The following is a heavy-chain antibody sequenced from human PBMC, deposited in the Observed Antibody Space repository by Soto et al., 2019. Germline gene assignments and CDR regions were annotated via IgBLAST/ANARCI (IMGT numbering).Heavy chain of an antibody. CDR1: GFTFNTYG. J-gene: IGHJ6*02. Sequence: QVQLVESGGGVVQPGGSLRLSCTISGFTFNTYGMYWVRQAPGKGLEWVAIIWYDGSNKYYGDSVKGRFTISRDNSKHTLYQQMNSLRAEDTALYYCARGDCTGAYCYSWPFNYGVDVWGQGTTVTVSS. CDR3: ARGDCTGAYCYSWPFNYGVDV. CDR2: IWYDGSNK. V-gene: IGHV3-33*08. D-gene: IGHD2-15*01.